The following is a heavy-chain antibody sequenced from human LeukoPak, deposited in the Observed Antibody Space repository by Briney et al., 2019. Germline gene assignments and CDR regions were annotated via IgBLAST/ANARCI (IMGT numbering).Heavy chain of an antibody. J-gene: IGHJ4*02. D-gene: IGHD3-10*01. Sequence: PGGSLRLSCAASGFTFSSYGMSWVRQPPGKGLEWIGEINHSGSTNYNPSLKSRVTISVDTSKNQFSLKLSSVTAADTAVYCCARHHYYYGSGYWGQGTLVTVSS. V-gene: IGHV4-34*01. CDR3: ARHHYYYGSGY. CDR1: GFTFSSYG. CDR2: INHSGST.